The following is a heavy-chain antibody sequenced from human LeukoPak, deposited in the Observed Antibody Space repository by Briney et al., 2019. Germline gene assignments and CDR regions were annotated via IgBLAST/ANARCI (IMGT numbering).Heavy chain of an antibody. J-gene: IGHJ4*02. CDR3: ARLNYYDSSGYYYGELDY. CDR2: IYYSGST. CDR1: GGSISSHY. D-gene: IGHD3-22*01. Sequence: SETLSLTCTVSGGSISSHYWSWIRQPPGKGLEWIGYIYYSGSTNYNPSLKSRVTISVDTSKNQFSLKPSSVTAADTAVYYCARLNYYDSSGYYYGELDYWGQGTLVTVSS. V-gene: IGHV4-59*11.